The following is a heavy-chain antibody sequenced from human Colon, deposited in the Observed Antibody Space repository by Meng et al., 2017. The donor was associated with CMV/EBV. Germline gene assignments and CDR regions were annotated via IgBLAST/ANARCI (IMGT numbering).Heavy chain of an antibody. CDR2: TYYRSRWLS. Sequence: SQTLSLTCVISGDSVSSNSVGWNWIRQSPSRGLEWLGRTYYRSRWLSDYALSVKSRISINADTSENQFSLHLSSVTPEDTAVYYCARRHTSGRYYFDSWGQGTLVTVSS. CDR3: ARRHTSGRYYFDS. D-gene: IGHD6-19*01. CDR1: GDSVSSNSVG. J-gene: IGHJ4*02. V-gene: IGHV6-1*01.